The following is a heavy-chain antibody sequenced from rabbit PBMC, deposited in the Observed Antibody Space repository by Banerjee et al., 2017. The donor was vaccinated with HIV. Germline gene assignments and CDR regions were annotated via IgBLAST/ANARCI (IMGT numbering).Heavy chain of an antibody. CDR2: ICIGSGYT. V-gene: IGHV1S45*01. CDR1: GIDFGTYYY. J-gene: IGHJ4*01. D-gene: IGHD7-1*01. Sequence: QEQLVESGGGLVKPGGTLTLTCTASGIDFGTYYYMCWVRQAPGKGLEWIACICIGSGYTYYASWAKGRFTISKTSSTTVTLQMTSLTAADTATYFCASADDGTLYFSLWGPGTLVTVS. CDR3: ASADDGTLYFSL.